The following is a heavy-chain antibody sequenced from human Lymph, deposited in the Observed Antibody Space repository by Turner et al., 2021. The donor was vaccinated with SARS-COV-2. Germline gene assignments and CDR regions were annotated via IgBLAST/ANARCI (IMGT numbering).Heavy chain of an antibody. CDR3: ARDLGPLAFDI. J-gene: IGHJ3*02. CDR2: IYIGGTT. Sequence: EVQLVETGGGLIQPGGSLRLSCAASGFTVSSNYMSWVRQAPGKGGEWLSVIYIGGTTYYADSVKDRFTISRDNSKNTLYLQMNSLRAEDTAVYYCARDLGPLAFDIWGQGTMVTVSS. CDR1: GFTVSSNY. V-gene: IGHV3-53*02.